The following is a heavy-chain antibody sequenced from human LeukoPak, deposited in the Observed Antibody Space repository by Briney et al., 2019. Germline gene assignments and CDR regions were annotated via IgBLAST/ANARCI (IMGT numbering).Heavy chain of an antibody. CDR2: IKQDGSGQ. CDR1: GFTLRTYA. Sequence: GGSLRLSCAASGFTLRTYAMSWVRQAPGKGLEWAATIKQDGSGQYYVDSVKGRFTISRDNAQNSLYLQMNNLRAEDTAVYYCARSYGHSIDYWGQGTLVTVSS. J-gene: IGHJ4*02. V-gene: IGHV3-7*01. D-gene: IGHD3-10*01. CDR3: ARSYGHSIDY.